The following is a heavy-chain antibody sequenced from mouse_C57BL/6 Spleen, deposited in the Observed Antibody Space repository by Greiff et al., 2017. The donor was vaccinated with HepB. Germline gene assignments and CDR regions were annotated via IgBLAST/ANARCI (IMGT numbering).Heavy chain of an antibody. CDR2: ISYDGSN. J-gene: IGHJ3*01. CDR3: ARDQKAWFAY. Sequence: DVKLVESGPGLVKPSQSLSLTCSVTGYSITSGYYWNWIRQFPGNKLEWMGYISYDGSNNYNPSLKNRISITRDTSKNQFFLKLNSVTTEDTATYYCARDQKAWFAYWGQGTLVTVSA. V-gene: IGHV3-6*01. CDR1: GYSITSGYY.